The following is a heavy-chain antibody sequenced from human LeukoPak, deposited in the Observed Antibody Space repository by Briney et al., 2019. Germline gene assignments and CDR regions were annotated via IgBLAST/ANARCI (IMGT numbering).Heavy chain of an antibody. J-gene: IGHJ4*02. Sequence: GGSLRLSCAASGFTFSSYSMNWVRQAPGKGLEWVSSISSSNSYIYNADSVKGRFSISRDNAKNSLYLQMNSLRAEDTAVYYCARDQGLLVVAGRFGYWGQGTLVTVSS. CDR2: ISSSNSYI. V-gene: IGHV3-21*01. CDR1: GFTFSSYS. D-gene: IGHD6-19*01. CDR3: ARDQGLLVVAGRFGY.